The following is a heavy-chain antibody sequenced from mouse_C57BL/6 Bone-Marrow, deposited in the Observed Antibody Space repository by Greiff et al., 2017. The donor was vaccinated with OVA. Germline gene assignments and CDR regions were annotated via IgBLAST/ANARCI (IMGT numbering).Heavy chain of an antibody. J-gene: IGHJ1*03. Sequence: EVKLQESGGGLVQPGGSMKLSCAASGFTFSDAWMDWVRQSPEKGLEWVAEIRNKANNHATYYAESVKGRFTISRDDSKSSVYLQMNSLRAEDTGIYYCTRNWDGTGWYFDVWGTGTTVTVSS. V-gene: IGHV6-6*01. D-gene: IGHD4-1*01. CDR2: IRNKANNHAT. CDR3: TRNWDGTGWYFDV. CDR1: GFTFSDAW.